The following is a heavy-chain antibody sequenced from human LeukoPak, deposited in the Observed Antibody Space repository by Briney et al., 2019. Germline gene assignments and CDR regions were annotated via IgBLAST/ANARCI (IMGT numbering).Heavy chain of an antibody. CDR3: ANLLSSSLGVYYGMDV. CDR2: ISGSGGST. Sequence: SGGSLRLSCAASGFTFSSYAMSWVRQAPGKGLEWVSAISGSGGSTYYADSVKGRFTISRDNSKNTLYLQMNSLRAEDTAVYYCANLLSSSLGVYYGMDVWGQGTTVTVSS. J-gene: IGHJ6*02. CDR1: GFTFSSYA. D-gene: IGHD6-13*01. V-gene: IGHV3-23*01.